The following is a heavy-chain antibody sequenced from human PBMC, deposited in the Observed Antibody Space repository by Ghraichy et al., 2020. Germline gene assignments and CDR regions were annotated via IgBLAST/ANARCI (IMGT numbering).Heavy chain of an antibody. CDR1: GFTFSSYS. CDR3: ARDSGYDINLSRTPCDY. V-gene: IGHV3-48*01. Sequence: GGSLRLSCAASGFTFSSYSMNWVRQAPGKGLEWVSYISSSSSTIYYADSVKGRFTISRDNAKNSLYLQMNSLRAEDTAVYYCARDSGYDINLSRTPCDYWGQGTLVTVSS. CDR2: ISSSSSTI. D-gene: IGHD5-12*01. J-gene: IGHJ4*02.